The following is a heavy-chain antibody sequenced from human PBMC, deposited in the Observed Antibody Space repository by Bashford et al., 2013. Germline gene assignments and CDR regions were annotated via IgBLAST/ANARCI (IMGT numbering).Heavy chain of an antibody. J-gene: IGHJ4*02. V-gene: IGHV4-59*01. CDR1: GGSISSYY. D-gene: IGHD6-13*01. CDR3: ARGGWRVYSYYFDY. CDR2: IYYSGST. Sequence: SETLSLTCTVSGGSISSYYWSWIRQPPGKGLEWIGYIYYSGSTNYNPSLKSRVTISVDTSKNQFSLKLSSVTAADTAVYYCARGGWRVYSYYFDYWGQGTLVTVSS.